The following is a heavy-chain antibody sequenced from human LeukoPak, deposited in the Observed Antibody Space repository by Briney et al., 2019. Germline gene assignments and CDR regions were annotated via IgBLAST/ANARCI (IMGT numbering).Heavy chain of an antibody. V-gene: IGHV3-30*02. CDR1: GFTLSSYG. CDR2: IRYDGSNK. D-gene: IGHD2-21*01. CDR3: AKDLIPDFLEHPLDY. Sequence: GGSLRLSCAASGFTLSSYGMHWVRQAPGKGLEWVAFIRYDGSNKYYADSVKGRFTISRDNSKNTLYLQMNSLRAEDTAVYYCAKDLIPDFLEHPLDYWGQGTLVTVSS. J-gene: IGHJ4*02.